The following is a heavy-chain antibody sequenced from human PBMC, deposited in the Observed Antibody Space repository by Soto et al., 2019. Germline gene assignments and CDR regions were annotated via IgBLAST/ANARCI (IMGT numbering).Heavy chain of an antibody. CDR2: IKQDGSEK. CDR3: ASLTTVTTFSAFDI. D-gene: IGHD4-17*01. J-gene: IGHJ3*02. Sequence: GGSLRLSCAASGFTFSSYWMSWVRQAPGKGLEWVANIKQDGSEKYYVDSVKGRFTISRDNAKNSLYLQMNSLRAEDTAVYYCASLTTVTTFSAFDIWGQGTMVTVSS. CDR1: GFTFSSYW. V-gene: IGHV3-7*05.